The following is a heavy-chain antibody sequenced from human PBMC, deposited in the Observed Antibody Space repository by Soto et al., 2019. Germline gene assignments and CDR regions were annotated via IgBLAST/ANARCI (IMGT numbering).Heavy chain of an antibody. V-gene: IGHV4-39*07. CDR2: IFYSGST. CDR3: ARDLSGANWFDP. CDR1: GGSISSSGHY. J-gene: IGHJ5*02. Sequence: SETLSLTCTVSGGSISSSGHYWDWIRQPPKKGLEWIGSIFYSGSTYYNPSLKSRVTISVDTSKNQFSLKLSSVTAADTAVYYCARDLSGANWFDPWGQGTLVTVSS. D-gene: IGHD1-26*01.